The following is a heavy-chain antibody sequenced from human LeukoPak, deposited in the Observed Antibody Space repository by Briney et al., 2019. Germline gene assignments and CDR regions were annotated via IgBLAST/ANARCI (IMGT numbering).Heavy chain of an antibody. CDR3: AKDRGY. J-gene: IGHJ4*02. V-gene: IGHV3-23*01. CDR1: VLIFSNYP. Sequence: PGGCLRLSCAASVLIFSNYPMSWVRHTPGKGLEWVSGISGSGDTTYIADSVKGRFTISRDNSKNTLYLQMNNLRVEDTAVYYCAKDRGYWGQGALVTVSS. CDR2: ISGSGDTT.